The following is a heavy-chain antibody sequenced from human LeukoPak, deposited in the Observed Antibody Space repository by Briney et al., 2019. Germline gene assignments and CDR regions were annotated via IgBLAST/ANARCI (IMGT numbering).Heavy chain of an antibody. CDR3: AKDLWELPDAFDI. Sequence: GGSLRLSCAASGFTFSSYAMSWFRQVPGKGLKWVSAISGSGGSTSYADSVKGRFTISRDNSKNTLYLQMNSLRAEDTAVYYCAKDLWELPDAFDIWGQGTMVTVSS. CDR2: ISGSGGST. V-gene: IGHV3-23*01. D-gene: IGHD1-26*01. J-gene: IGHJ3*02. CDR1: GFTFSSYA.